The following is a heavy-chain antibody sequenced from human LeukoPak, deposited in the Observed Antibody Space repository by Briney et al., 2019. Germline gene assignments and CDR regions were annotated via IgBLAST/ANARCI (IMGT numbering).Heavy chain of an antibody. J-gene: IGHJ5*02. D-gene: IGHD4-23*01. V-gene: IGHV4-61*05. Sequence: SETLSLTCTVSGGSISSSSYYWGWIRQPPGKGLEWIGYIYYTGSTNYNPSTTYNPSLKSRVTISVDTSKNQFSLKLNSVTAADTAMYYCARGDYGGRIVPLDTWGQGTLVTVSS. CDR3: ARGDYGGRIVPLDT. CDR2: IYYTGST. CDR1: GGSISSSSYY.